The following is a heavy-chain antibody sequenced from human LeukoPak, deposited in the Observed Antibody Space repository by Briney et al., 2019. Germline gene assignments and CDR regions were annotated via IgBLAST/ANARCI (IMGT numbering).Heavy chain of an antibody. CDR1: GFTFSSYW. CDR3: STGSGHAFDI. V-gene: IGHV3-74*01. D-gene: IGHD3-10*01. J-gene: IGHJ3*02. Sequence: GGSLRLSCAASGFTFSSYWMLWVRQVPGKGLVWVSRINSDESSTSYADSVKGRFTIYRDNAKKPLYVQMNSLRAEYTAVYYCSTGSGHAFDIWGRGTMVTVSS. CDR2: INSDESST.